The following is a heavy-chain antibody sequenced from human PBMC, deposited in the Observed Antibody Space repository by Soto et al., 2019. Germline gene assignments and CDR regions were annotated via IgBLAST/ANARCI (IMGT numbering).Heavy chain of an antibody. CDR2: INAGNGNT. CDR3: KILPRHPTGFDP. D-gene: IGHD3-3*01. CDR1: GYTFTSYA. J-gene: IGHJ5*02. V-gene: IGHV1-3*01. Sequence: RASVKVSCKASGYTFTSYAMHWVRQAPGQRLEWMGWINAGNGNTKYSQKFQGRVTITRDTSASTAYMELSSLRSEDTAVYYCKILPRHPTGFDPWGQGTLVTVSS.